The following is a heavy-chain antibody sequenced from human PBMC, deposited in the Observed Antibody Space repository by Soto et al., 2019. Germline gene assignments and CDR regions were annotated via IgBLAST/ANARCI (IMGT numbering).Heavy chain of an antibody. CDR3: ARDRVARYYDFWSGYPDYYYYGMDV. J-gene: IGHJ6*02. V-gene: IGHV1-18*01. CDR1: GYSFTSYS. D-gene: IGHD3-3*01. Sequence: EXSVKVSCKASGYSFTSYSISWVRQAPGQGLEWVGWISAYNGNTNYAQKLQGRVTMTTDTSTSTAYMELRSLRSDDTAVHYCARDRVARYYDFWSGYPDYYYYGMDVWGQGTTVTV. CDR2: ISAYNGNT.